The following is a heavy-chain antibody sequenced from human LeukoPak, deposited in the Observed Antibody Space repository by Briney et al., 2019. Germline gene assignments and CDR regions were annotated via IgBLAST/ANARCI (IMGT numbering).Heavy chain of an antibody. J-gene: IGHJ4*02. CDR1: GYSFTTYW. CDR3: ARQRRSSGWPNDY. D-gene: IGHD6-19*01. Sequence: GESLKISCRGSGYSFTTYWIGWVRQMPGKGLEWMGIIYPGDSDTRYSPSFQGQVTITADKSISTAYLQWSSLKASDNAMYYCARQRRSSGWPNDYWGQGTLVTVSS. CDR2: IYPGDSDT. V-gene: IGHV5-51*01.